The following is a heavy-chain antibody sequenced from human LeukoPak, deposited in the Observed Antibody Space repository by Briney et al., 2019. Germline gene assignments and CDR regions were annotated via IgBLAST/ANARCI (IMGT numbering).Heavy chain of an antibody. CDR1: GFTFSSFS. J-gene: IGHJ4*02. CDR3: VKYTSYYFDS. D-gene: IGHD3-16*01. CDR2: VTRDSDRT. Sequence: GGSLRLSCATSGFTFSSFSMGWVRQAPGKGLEWVSAVTRDSDRTFYAAPVKGRFTTTRDNIQNTLYLEMNSLRAEDTAIYYCVKYTSYYFDSWGQGTLVTVS. V-gene: IGHV3-23*01.